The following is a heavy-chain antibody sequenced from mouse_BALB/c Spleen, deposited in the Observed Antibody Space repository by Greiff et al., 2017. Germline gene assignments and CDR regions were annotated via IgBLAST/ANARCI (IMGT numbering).Heavy chain of an antibody. Sequence: VQLVESGPQLVRPGASVKISCKASGYSFTSYWMHWVKQRPGQGLEWIGMIDPSDSETRLNQKFKDKATLTVDKSSSTAYMQLSSPTSEDSAVYYCARDGNYGFAYWGQGTLVTVSA. CDR1: GYSFTSYW. J-gene: IGHJ3*01. D-gene: IGHD2-1*01. CDR2: IDPSDSET. CDR3: ARDGNYGFAY. V-gene: IGHV1S126*01.